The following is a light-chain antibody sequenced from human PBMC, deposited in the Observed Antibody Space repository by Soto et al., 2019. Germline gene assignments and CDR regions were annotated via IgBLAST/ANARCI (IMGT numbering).Light chain of an antibody. J-gene: IGKJ1*01. Sequence: DIQMTQSPSSVSASVGDRVTITFRASQAIDSWLAWYQQKPGEAPKLLIFTGSLLHSGVPPRFSGSGSYTYLTLTISGLQPEDFATYYCQQTLSFLPTVGQGTKVDIK. CDR2: TGS. CDR1: QAIDSW. V-gene: IGKV1-12*01. CDR3: QQTLSFLPT.